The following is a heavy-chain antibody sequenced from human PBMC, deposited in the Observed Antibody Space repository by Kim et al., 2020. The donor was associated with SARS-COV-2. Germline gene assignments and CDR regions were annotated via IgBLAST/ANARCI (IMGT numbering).Heavy chain of an antibody. CDR2: INPTRGNT. CDR1: GYTFTTYA. V-gene: IGHV1-3*01. Sequence: ASVKVSCKASGYTFTTYAMQWVRQAPGQGLEWLGWINPTRGNTKYSDAFQGRITITRDKSARIAYMELSSLRPEDTAAYYCVRSVSIMTPGMDGWGQWTT. CDR3: VRSVSIMTPGMDG. D-gene: IGHD3-16*01. J-gene: IGHJ6*02.